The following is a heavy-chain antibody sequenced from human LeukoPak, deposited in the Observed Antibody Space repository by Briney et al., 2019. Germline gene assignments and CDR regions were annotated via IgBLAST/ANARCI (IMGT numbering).Heavy chain of an antibody. J-gene: IGHJ4*02. CDR3: ALGDCSSTSCYVFDY. CDR2: IFNSGST. D-gene: IGHD2-2*01. V-gene: IGHV4-59*01. Sequence: SETLSLTCTVSGGYISSYYWSWIWQPPGKGLEWIGYIFNSGSTNYNPSLKSRVTISVATSKNQFSLKLSSVTAADTAVYFCALGDCSSTSCYVFDYWGQGTLVTVSS. CDR1: GGYISSYY.